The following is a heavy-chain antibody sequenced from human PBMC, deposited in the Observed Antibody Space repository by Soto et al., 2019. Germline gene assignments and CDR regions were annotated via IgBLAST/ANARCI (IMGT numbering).Heavy chain of an antibody. Sequence: VQLVESGGGLVQPGGSLRLSCAASGFPFSSYWMSWVRQAPGKGLEWVANIKQDGSEKYYVDSVKGRFTISRDNAKNSLYLQMNSLRAEDTDVYYWARIPRYVPDYGDVSGYWGQGTLVTVSS. D-gene: IGHD4-17*01. J-gene: IGHJ4*02. CDR1: GFPFSSYW. V-gene: IGHV3-7*05. CDR3: ARIPRYVPDYGDVSGY. CDR2: IKQDGSEK.